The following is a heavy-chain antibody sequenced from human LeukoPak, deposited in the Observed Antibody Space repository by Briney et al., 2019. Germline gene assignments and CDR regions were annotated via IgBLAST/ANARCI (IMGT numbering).Heavy chain of an antibody. V-gene: IGHV4-34*01. D-gene: IGHD2-2*01. CDR1: GGSFSGHY. CDR3: ARGRTGAAALDF. J-gene: IGHJ4*02. Sequence: PSETLSLTCAVYGGSFSGHYWTWIRQPPGKWLEWIGESTHSGSTNYNPSLKSRVTISVDTSKSQFSLKLTSVTAADTAVYHCARGRTGAAALDFWGPGTLVTVSS. CDR2: STHSGST.